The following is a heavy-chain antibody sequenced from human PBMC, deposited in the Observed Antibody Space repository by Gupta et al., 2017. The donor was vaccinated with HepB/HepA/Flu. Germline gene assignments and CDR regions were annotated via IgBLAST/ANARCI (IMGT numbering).Heavy chain of an antibody. CDR2: INHSGRT. CDR1: GGSFSGYY. V-gene: IGHV4-34*01. D-gene: IGHD6-13*01. Sequence: QVQLQQWFAGLLNPSETLSLTCAAYGGSFSGYYWSWIRQPPGKGLEWIGDINHSGRTNYNPARKRRVTISVDKAKNKGARKRSSVTAAEKAVYYCGRGWRDSSPHDAFDIGGQGTMITDSS. J-gene: IGHJ3*02. CDR3: GRGWRDSSPHDAFDI.